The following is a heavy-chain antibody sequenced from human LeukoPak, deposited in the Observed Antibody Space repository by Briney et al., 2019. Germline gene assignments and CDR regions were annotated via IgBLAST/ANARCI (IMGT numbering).Heavy chain of an antibody. CDR2: IYYSGST. CDR3: ARDYYDSSGYFTAEYFQH. Sequence: SETLSLTCTVSGGSISSSSYDWGWIRQPPGKGLEWIGSIYYSGSTYYNPSLKSRVTISVDTSKNQFSLKLSSVTAADTAVYYCARDYYDSSGYFTAEYFQHWGQGTLVTVSS. D-gene: IGHD3-22*01. V-gene: IGHV4-39*01. CDR1: GGSISSSSYD. J-gene: IGHJ1*01.